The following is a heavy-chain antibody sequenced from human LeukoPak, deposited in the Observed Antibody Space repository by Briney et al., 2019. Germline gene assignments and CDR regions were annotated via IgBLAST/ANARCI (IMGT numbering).Heavy chain of an antibody. V-gene: IGHV3-21*04. CDR2: ISSSSSYI. Sequence: GSLRLSCAASGFTFSSYSMNWVRQAPGKGLEWVSSISSSSSYIYYADSVKGRFTISRDNSKNTLYLQMNSLRAEDTAVYYCAKDRRYYFDYWGQGTLVTVSS. CDR1: GFTFSSYS. D-gene: IGHD1-14*01. J-gene: IGHJ4*02. CDR3: AKDRRYYFDY.